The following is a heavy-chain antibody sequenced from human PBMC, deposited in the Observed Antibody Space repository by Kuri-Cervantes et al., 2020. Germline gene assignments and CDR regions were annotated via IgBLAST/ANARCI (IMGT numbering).Heavy chain of an antibody. CDR2: ISSNGGST. D-gene: IGHD3-3*02. CDR1: GFTFSTYW. J-gene: IGHJ4*02. V-gene: IGHV3-64*02. CDR3: VTDSINQGFDN. Sequence: GGSLRLSCAASGFTFSTYWMSWVRQAPGKGLEYVSAISSNGGSTYYADSVKGRFTISRDNAKNSLHLQLNSLRAEDTAVYYCVTDSINQGFDNWGQGTLVTVSS.